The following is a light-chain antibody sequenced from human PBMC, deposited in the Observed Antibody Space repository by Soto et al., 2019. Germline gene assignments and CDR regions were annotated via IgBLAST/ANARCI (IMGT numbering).Light chain of an antibody. Sequence: DIPMTQSPSSLSASVGDRVTITCRASKSISNYLNWYQHKPGKAPNLLIYAAFSLQSAVPSRFSSSGSGTDFTLSINSLQPEDFATYYCQQTYSTPRTFGQGTKVEIK. V-gene: IGKV1-39*01. J-gene: IGKJ1*01. CDR2: AAF. CDR3: QQTYSTPRT. CDR1: KSISNY.